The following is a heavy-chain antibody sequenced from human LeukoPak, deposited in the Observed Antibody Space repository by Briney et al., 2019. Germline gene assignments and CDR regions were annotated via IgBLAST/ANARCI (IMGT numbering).Heavy chain of an antibody. Sequence: PSETLSLTCTVSGGSISSGSSYWSWIRQPAGKGLEWIRRIYISESTDYNPSLKSRVTISVDTSRNQFSLKLNSVTAADTAVYFCARGPYYCSGTSCLNWFDPWGQGTLVTVSS. CDR1: GGSISSGSSY. D-gene: IGHD2-2*01. CDR3: ARGPYYCSGTSCLNWFDP. V-gene: IGHV4-61*02. CDR2: IYISEST. J-gene: IGHJ5*02.